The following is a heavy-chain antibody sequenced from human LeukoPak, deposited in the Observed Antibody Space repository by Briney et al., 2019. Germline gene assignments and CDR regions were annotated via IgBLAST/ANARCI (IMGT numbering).Heavy chain of an antibody. Sequence: SETLSLTCTVSGGSISSYYWSWIRQPPGKGLEWIGYIYYSGSSNYNPSLKSRVTISVDTSKNQFSLKLSSVTAADTAVYYCAKTRPLDSSSWSHGDYWGQGTLVTVSS. CDR2: IYYSGSS. V-gene: IGHV4-59*01. CDR3: AKTRPLDSSSWSHGDY. J-gene: IGHJ4*02. CDR1: GGSISSYY. D-gene: IGHD6-13*01.